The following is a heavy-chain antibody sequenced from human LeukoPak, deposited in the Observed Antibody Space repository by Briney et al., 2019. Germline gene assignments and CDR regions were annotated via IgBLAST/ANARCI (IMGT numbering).Heavy chain of an antibody. J-gene: IGHJ4*02. V-gene: IGHV5-51*01. CDR1: GYSFRNFW. D-gene: IGHD3-9*01. Sequence: GESLKISWKGFGYSFRNFWIGLVPQMPGKGPGWMGIIYPGASDTRYSPSFQGQVTMSADKSISTAYLQWSSLKASDTAMYYCARQYYDILTDPNYFDSWGQGTLVTVSS. CDR3: ARQYYDILTDPNYFDS. CDR2: IYPGASDT.